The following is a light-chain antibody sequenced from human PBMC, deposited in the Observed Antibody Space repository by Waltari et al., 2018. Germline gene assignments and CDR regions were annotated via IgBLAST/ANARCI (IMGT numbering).Light chain of an antibody. Sequence: QSALTQAASVSGSPGQSITISCTGTTSDVGSYNIVSWYQHPPGKAPKLIISEVTKRPSGVSNRFSGSKSGNTASLTISGLQAEDEADYFCSSYGSINTWLFGGGTKLTVL. CDR3: SSYGSINTWL. V-gene: IGLV2-23*02. J-gene: IGLJ3*02. CDR2: EVT. CDR1: TSDVGSYNI.